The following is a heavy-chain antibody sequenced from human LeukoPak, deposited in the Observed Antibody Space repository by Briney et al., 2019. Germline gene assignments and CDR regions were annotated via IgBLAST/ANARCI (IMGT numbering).Heavy chain of an antibody. V-gene: IGHV5-51*01. CDR2: ISPGDSDT. D-gene: IGHD2-15*01. CDR1: GYNFTNYW. J-gene: IGHJ4*02. CDR3: ARAPSDCAGNSCYPTSWALDFDF. Sequence: GESLKISCQGSGYNFTNYWIGWVRQMPGKGLEWMGIISPGDSDTTYSPSFQGQVTISAEESINTAYLQWSSLKASDSAMYYCARAPSDCAGNSCYPTSWALDFDFWGQGTLVTVSS.